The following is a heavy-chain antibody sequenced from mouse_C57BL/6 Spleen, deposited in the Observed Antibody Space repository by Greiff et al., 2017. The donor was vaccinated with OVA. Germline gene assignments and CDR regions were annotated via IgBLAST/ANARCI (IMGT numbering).Heavy chain of an antibody. CDR3: TRESSPPHYYAMDY. J-gene: IGHJ4*01. Sequence: EVQLVESGEGLVKPGGSLKLSCAASGFTFSSYAMSWVRQTPEKRLEWVAYISSGGDYIYYADTVKGRFTISRDNARNTLDLQMSSLKSEDTAMNYCTRESSPPHYYAMDYWGQGTSVTVSS. D-gene: IGHD1-3*01. V-gene: IGHV5-9-1*02. CDR1: GFTFSSYA. CDR2: ISSGGDYI.